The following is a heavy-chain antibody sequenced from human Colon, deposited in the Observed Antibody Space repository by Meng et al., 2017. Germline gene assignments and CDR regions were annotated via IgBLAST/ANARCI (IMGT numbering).Heavy chain of an antibody. J-gene: IGHJ4*02. D-gene: IGHD6-19*01. CDR2: IIGSGTT. CDR3: ARNRSVAAY. Sequence: GSLRLSCAASGFTFSSYAMSWVRQAPGKGLEWVSSIIGSGTTYYADSVKGRFTISRDNSKNTVYLQMNSLRAEDMAIYYCARNRSVAAYWGQGTLVTVSS. V-gene: IGHV3-23*01. CDR1: GFTFSSYA.